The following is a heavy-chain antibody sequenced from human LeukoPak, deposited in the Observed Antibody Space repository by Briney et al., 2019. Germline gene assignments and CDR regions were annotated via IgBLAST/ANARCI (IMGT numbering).Heavy chain of an antibody. J-gene: IGHJ3*02. V-gene: IGHV5-51*01. Sequence: GESLKISCKGSGYSFTGYWIAWVRQMPGKGLEWMGIIYPDDSDTTYSPSLQNQVTISADKSIGAAYLQWSSLKASDTAMYYCARRWGTYDILTGYYRDQDAFDIWGQGTMVTVSS. D-gene: IGHD3-9*01. CDR3: ARRWGTYDILTGYYRDQDAFDI. CDR1: GYSFTGYW. CDR2: IYPDDSDT.